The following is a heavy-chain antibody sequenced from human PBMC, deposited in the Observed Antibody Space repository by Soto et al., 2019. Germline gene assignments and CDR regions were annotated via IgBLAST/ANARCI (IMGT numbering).Heavy chain of an antibody. CDR1: GYSFTDYK. CDR3: ATWVDYGDFEGFDF. Sequence: ASVKVSCKTSGYSFTDYKLHWVRQAPGQGLEWMGWVDPNGGGSNSAQKFQGSVTMTWDTSITTAYLDLTRLTTNDTATYFCATWVDYGDFEGFDFSGQATFVTVSS. J-gene: IGHJ4*02. CDR2: VDPNGGGS. D-gene: IGHD4-17*01. V-gene: IGHV1-2*04.